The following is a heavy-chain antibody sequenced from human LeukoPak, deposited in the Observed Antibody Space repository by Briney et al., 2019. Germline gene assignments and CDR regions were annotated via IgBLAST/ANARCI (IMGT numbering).Heavy chain of an antibody. Sequence: SETLSLTCNVSGGSIRGYYWSWIRQPPGKGLGWIGYIYSSGITNYNTSFKSRVTMSVDTSKNQFSLKVSSVNAADTAVYYCARVFDSGSQAYFYYMDVWGKGTTVTISS. CDR1: GGSIRGYY. CDR2: IYSSGIT. V-gene: IGHV4-59*01. CDR3: ARVFDSGSQAYFYYMDV. J-gene: IGHJ6*03. D-gene: IGHD3-10*01.